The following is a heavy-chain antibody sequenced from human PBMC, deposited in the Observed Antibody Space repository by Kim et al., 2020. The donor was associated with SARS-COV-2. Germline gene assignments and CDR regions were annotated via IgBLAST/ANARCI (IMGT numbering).Heavy chain of an antibody. D-gene: IGHD5-12*01. CDR3: AREGGMATPGYFDY. V-gene: IGHV1-69*13. J-gene: IGHJ4*02. Sequence: SVKVSCKASGGTFSSYAISWVRQAPGQGLEWMGGIIPIFGTANYAQKFQGRVTITADESTSTAYMELSSLRSEDTAVYYCAREGGMATPGYFDYWGQGTLVTVSS. CDR1: GGTFSSYA. CDR2: IIPIFGTA.